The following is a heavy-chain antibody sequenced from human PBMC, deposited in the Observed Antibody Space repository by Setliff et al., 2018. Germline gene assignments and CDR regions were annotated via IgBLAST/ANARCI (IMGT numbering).Heavy chain of an antibody. Sequence: GGSLRLSCAASGFSFGGHDMHWVRQAPGKGLEWVSGITWNGGRTGYADSVKGRLTISRDSAKSSLYLQMNSLRAEDTALYYCARANFLASGWSHGMDVWGQGTAVTVSS. D-gene: IGHD6-19*01. CDR2: ITWNGGRT. CDR1: GFSFGGHD. J-gene: IGHJ6*02. V-gene: IGHV3-20*04. CDR3: ARANFLASGWSHGMDV.